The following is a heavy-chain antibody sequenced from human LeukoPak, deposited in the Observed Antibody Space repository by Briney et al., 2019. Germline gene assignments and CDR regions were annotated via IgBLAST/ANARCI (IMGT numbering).Heavy chain of an antibody. D-gene: IGHD2-2*01. CDR3: ARGRYSSRSGGYYFDI. CDR1: GFTLSSDW. Sequence: GGSPRLSCVVSGFTLSSDWMSWVRQAPGKGLEWVANIKKDGIEKYYVESVKGRFTISRDNAKNSLSLQMNSLRAEDTAVYYCARGRYSSRSGGYYFDIWGQGTLVTVSS. V-gene: IGHV3-7*01. J-gene: IGHJ4*02. CDR2: IKKDGIEK.